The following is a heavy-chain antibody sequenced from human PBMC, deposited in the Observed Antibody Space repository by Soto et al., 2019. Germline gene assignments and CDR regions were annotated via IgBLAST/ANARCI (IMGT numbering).Heavy chain of an antibody. CDR3: AKGPEVEMATIFGY. CDR2: ISYDGSNK. V-gene: IGHV3-30*18. J-gene: IGHJ4*02. D-gene: IGHD5-12*01. Sequence: QVQLVESGGGVVQPGRSLRLSCAASGFTFSSYGMHWVRQAPGKGLEWGAVISYDGSNKYYADSVKGRFTISRDNSKNTLYLQMNSLRAEDTAVYYCAKGPEVEMATIFGYWGQGTLVTVSS. CDR1: GFTFSSYG.